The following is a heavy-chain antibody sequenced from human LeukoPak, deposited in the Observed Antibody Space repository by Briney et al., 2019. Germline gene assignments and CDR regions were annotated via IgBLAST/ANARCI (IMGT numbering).Heavy chain of an antibody. D-gene: IGHD3-22*01. CDR3: ARDRVRSGYYYVDY. Sequence: SQTLSLTCSVSGGSISSGGYYWSWLRQHPGKGLEWIGYIYYSGSTYYNPSLKSRVTISVDTSKNQFSLKLSSVTAADTAVYYCARDRVRSGYYYVDYWGQGTLVTVSS. J-gene: IGHJ4*02. V-gene: IGHV4-31*03. CDR1: GGSISSGGYY. CDR2: IYYSGST.